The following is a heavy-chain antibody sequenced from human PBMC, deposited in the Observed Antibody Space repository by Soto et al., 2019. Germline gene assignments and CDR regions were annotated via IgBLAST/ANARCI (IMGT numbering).Heavy chain of an antibody. Sequence: QVQLVQSGPEVKKPGSSVKVSCTTSGGSRSNTAFNWVRQAPGQRLEWVGGIIPMYRVANHAQKFQGRLSITADDSTNTVYMELTRLKSDDTAVYFCAKDREGYNNWYVDVWGRGTLSNVSS. CDR1: GGSRSNTA. CDR2: IIPMYRVA. D-gene: IGHD5-18*01. CDR3: AKDREGYNNWYVDV. V-gene: IGHV1-69*01. J-gene: IGHJ2*01.